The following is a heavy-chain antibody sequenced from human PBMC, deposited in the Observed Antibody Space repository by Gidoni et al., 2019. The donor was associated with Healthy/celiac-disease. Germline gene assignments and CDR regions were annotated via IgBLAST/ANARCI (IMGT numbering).Heavy chain of an antibody. V-gene: IGHV3-23*01. J-gene: IGHJ4*02. CDR3: AKGGRIAAAGTTGGVDY. CDR2: ISGSGCST. CDR1: GFPFSSNA. Sequence: EVQLLESGGGLVQPGGSRRLSCAASGFPFSSNAMSWVRQAPGKGLGWVSAISGSGCSTYYADSVKGRFTISRDNSKNTLYLQMNSLRAEDTAVYYCAKGGRIAAAGTTGGVDYWGQGTLVTVSS. D-gene: IGHD6-13*01.